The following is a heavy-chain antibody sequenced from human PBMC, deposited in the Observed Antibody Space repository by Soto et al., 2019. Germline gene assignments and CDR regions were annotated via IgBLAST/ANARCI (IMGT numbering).Heavy chain of an antibody. CDR2: ISGGGVPA. CDR1: GFTFSGHS. V-gene: IGHV3-48*02. Sequence: GGSLRLSCKASGFTFSGHSMDWVRQAPGKGLEWIAYISGGGVPAYYADSVKGRFTISRDNAKNSLYLQMNHLRDEEPAKYYCVRGRANHYFDFWGKGALVTVSS. J-gene: IGHJ4*02. CDR3: VRGRANHYFDF.